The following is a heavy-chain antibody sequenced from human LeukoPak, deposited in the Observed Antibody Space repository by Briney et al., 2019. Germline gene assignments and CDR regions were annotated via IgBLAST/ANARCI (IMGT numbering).Heavy chain of an antibody. J-gene: IGHJ3*01. D-gene: IGHD3-16*02. CDR1: GFTFSGSA. CDR3: ARDMQLST. Sequence: GGSLRLSCAASGFTFSGSAMSWVRQAPGPGLELVSLISYSGANSYYTDYVGGRFTIFRDNSKDTLFLQMNRLRSEDTAIYYCARDMQLSTWGLGTMVTVSS. CDR2: ISYSGANS. V-gene: IGHV3-23*01.